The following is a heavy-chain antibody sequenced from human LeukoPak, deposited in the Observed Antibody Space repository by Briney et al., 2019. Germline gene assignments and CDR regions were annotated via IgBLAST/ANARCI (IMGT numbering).Heavy chain of an antibody. D-gene: IGHD1-26*01. Sequence: RGSLRLSCAASGFTFSDHYMDWVRQAPGKGLEWVGRTRNKANSYTTEYAASVKGRFTISRDDSKNSLYLQMNSLKTEDTAVYYCARELLRDDAFDIWGQGTMVTVSS. CDR2: TRNKANSYTT. CDR1: GFTFSDHY. V-gene: IGHV3-72*01. CDR3: ARELLRDDAFDI. J-gene: IGHJ3*02.